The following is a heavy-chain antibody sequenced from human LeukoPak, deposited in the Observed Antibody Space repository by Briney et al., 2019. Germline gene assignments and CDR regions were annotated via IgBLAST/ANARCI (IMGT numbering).Heavy chain of an antibody. CDR3: ARMYYDILTGYSPSGFDY. CDR2: ISAYNGNT. V-gene: IGHV1-18*01. Sequence: ASVKVSCKASGYTFTSYGISWVRQAPGQGLEWMGWISAYNGNTNYAQKLQGRVTMTTDTSTSTAYMELRSLRSDDTAVYYCARMYYDILTGYSPSGFDYWGQGTLVTVSS. CDR1: GYTFTSYG. J-gene: IGHJ4*02. D-gene: IGHD3-9*01.